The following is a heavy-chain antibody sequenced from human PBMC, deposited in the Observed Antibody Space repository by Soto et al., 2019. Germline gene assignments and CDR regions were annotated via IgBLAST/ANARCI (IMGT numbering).Heavy chain of an antibody. Sequence: LRLSCAASGFTFSDYYMSWIRQAPGKGLEWVSYISSSGSTIYYADSVKGRFTISRDNAKNSLYLQMNSLRAEDTAVYYCARAALQLPYYYDSSGYAGAFDYWGQGTLVTVSS. CDR2: ISSSGSTI. J-gene: IGHJ4*02. V-gene: IGHV3-11*01. CDR3: ARAALQLPYYYDSSGYAGAFDY. D-gene: IGHD3-22*01. CDR1: GFTFSDYY.